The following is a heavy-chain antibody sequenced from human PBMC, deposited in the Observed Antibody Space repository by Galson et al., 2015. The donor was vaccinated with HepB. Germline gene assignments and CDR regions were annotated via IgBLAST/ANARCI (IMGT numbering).Heavy chain of an antibody. CDR3: ARHEMEAMGGLDI. J-gene: IGHJ3*02. CDR2: IYYSGST. Sequence: ETLSLTCTVSGGSISSSSYYWGWIRQPPGKGLEWIGSIYYSGSTYYNPSLKSRVTISVDTSKNQFSLKLSSVTAADTAVYYCARHEMEAMGGLDIWGQGTMVTVSS. V-gene: IGHV4-39*01. CDR1: GGSISSSSYY. D-gene: IGHD5-18*01.